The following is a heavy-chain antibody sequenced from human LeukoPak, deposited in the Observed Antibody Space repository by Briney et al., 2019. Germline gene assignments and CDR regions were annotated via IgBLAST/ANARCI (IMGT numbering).Heavy chain of an antibody. J-gene: IGHJ4*02. CDR2: INTDGTVT. V-gene: IGHV3-74*01. D-gene: IGHD6-19*01. CDR1: GFTFSKYW. Sequence: GGSLRLSCAASGFTFSKYWMLWVRQAPGKGLESVSRINTDGTVTTYADSVKGRFTVSKDDADNTMFLQMNSVRDEDTAVYYCATKQWLAPPPDSWGQGTPVTVSS. CDR3: ATKQWLAPPPDS.